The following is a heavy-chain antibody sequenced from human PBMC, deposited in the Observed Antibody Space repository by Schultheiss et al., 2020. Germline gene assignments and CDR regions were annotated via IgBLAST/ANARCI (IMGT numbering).Heavy chain of an antibody. J-gene: IGHJ5*02. Sequence: GGSLRLSCAASGFTFSSYGMHWVRQAPGKGLEWVSYISSSSSTIYYADSVKGRFTISRDNSKNTLYLQMNSLRAEDTAVYYCARGHSGLVNWFDPWGQGTLVTVSS. V-gene: IGHV3-48*01. CDR1: GFTFSSYG. CDR3: ARGHSGLVNWFDP. CDR2: ISSSSSTI. D-gene: IGHD6-25*01.